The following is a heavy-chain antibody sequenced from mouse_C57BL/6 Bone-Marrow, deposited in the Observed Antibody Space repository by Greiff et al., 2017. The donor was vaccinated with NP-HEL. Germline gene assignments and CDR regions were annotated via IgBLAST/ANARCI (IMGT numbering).Heavy chain of an antibody. J-gene: IGHJ2*01. CDR2: IDPSDSET. Sequence: QVQLQQPGAELVRPGSSVKLSCKASGYTFTSYWMHWVKQRPIQGLEWIGNIDPSDSETHYNQKFKDKATLTVDKSSSTASMQLSSLTSEDSAVYYCARGTGPYYFDYWGQGTTLTVSS. CDR3: ARGTGPYYFDY. V-gene: IGHV1-52*01. D-gene: IGHD4-1*01. CDR1: GYTFTSYW.